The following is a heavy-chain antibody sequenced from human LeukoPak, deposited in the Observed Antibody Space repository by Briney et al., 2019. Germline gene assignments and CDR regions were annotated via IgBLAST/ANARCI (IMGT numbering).Heavy chain of an antibody. J-gene: IGHJ4*02. Sequence: PGGSLRLSCVASRFIFSDYIINWVRQAPGKGLEWVSSISSHGNYIYYADSVKGRFTISRDNAKNTLYLQMNSLRAEDTAVYYCARGYSSGLHFDYWGQGTLVTVSS. CDR1: RFIFSDYI. CDR3: ARGYSSGLHFDY. V-gene: IGHV3-21*01. D-gene: IGHD6-19*01. CDR2: ISSHGNYI.